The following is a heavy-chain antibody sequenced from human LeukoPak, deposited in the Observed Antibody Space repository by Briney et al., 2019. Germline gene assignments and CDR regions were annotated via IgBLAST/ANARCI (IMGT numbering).Heavy chain of an antibody. D-gene: IGHD1-26*01. Sequence: GGSLRLSCAASGFTFSSYAMSWVRQAPGKGLEWVSAISGSGGSTYYADSVKGRFTISRDNAKNSLYLQMNSLRAEDTAVYYCARVTGADLYYMDVWGKGTTVTVSS. CDR3: ARVTGADLYYMDV. CDR1: GFTFSSYA. V-gene: IGHV3-23*01. CDR2: ISGSGGST. J-gene: IGHJ6*03.